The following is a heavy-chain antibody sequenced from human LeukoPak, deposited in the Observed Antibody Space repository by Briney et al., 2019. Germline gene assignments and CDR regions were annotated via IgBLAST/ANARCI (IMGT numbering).Heavy chain of an antibody. CDR1: GFAFNIFN. V-gene: IGHV3-48*01. J-gene: IGHJ4*02. D-gene: IGHD3-16*01. CDR3: ARDPWSSDTYVDSDS. CDR2: ISSSSGTI. Sequence: HSGGSLRLSCVASGFAFNIFNMNWVRQAPGKGLEWVSYISSSSGTIYYADSVKGRFTISRDNANNALYLQMNSLRAEDTGVYYCARDPWSSDTYVDSDSWGQGTQVIVSS.